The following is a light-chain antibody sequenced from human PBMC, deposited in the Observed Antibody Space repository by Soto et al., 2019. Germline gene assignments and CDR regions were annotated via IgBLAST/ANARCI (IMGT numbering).Light chain of an antibody. J-gene: IGKJ2*01. CDR2: AAS. CDR1: QTISTY. CDR3: QQSYSSPPHT. V-gene: IGKV1-39*01. Sequence: DIQMTQSPSSLSASVGDRVSSTCRASQTISTYLNWYRQKPGRAPELLIYAASTLQSGVPSRFGGSGSGTDFTLTITSLQPEDFATYYCQQSYSSPPHTFGQGTKVDIK.